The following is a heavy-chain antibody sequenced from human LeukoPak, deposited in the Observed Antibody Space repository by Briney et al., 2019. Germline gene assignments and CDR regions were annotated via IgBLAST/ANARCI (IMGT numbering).Heavy chain of an antibody. J-gene: IGHJ4*02. CDR1: GFTFSSYA. D-gene: IGHD5-18*01. CDR3: AKHPDAYSYGSGLEY. Sequence: GGSLRLSCAASGFTFSSYAMSWVRQAPGKGLEWASAISGSGGSTYYADSVKGRFTISRDNSKNTLYLQMNSLRAEDTAVYYCAKHPDAYSYGSGLEYWGQGTLVTVSS. CDR2: ISGSGGST. V-gene: IGHV3-23*01.